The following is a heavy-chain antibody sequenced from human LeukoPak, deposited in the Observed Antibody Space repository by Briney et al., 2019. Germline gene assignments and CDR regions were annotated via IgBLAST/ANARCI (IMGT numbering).Heavy chain of an antibody. CDR1: GYTFTSYG. Sequence: GASVKVSCKASGYTFTSYGISRVRQAPGQGLEWMGWISAYNGNTNYAQKLQGRVTMTTDTSTSTAYMELRSLRSDDTAVYYCAGDGIIAAAGIKDYWGQGTLVTVSS. J-gene: IGHJ4*02. V-gene: IGHV1-18*04. CDR2: ISAYNGNT. CDR3: AGDGIIAAAGIKDY. D-gene: IGHD6-13*01.